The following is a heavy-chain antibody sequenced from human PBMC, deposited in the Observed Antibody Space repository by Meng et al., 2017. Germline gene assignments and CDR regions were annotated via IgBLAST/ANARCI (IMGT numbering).Heavy chain of an antibody. CDR3: ARDEDISAAGKLFGDY. J-gene: IGHJ4*02. D-gene: IGHD6-25*01. Sequence: QVPLCRAGAEVKKPGASMELSCKPSGSNFPEYYIHWVRRAPGQGLEWMGRINPKSGDTHYAQKFQARVTMTGDTSISTAYMELSGLRSDDTAMYYCARDEDISAAGKLFGDYWGQGTLVTVSS. CDR2: INPKSGDT. V-gene: IGHV1-2*06. CDR1: GSNFPEYY.